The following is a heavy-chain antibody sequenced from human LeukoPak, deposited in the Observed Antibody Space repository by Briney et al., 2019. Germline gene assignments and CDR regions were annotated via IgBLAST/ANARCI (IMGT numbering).Heavy chain of an antibody. Sequence: GASVTVSCTASGYTFTVYYMHWVRQAPGQGLEWMGRINPNSGGTNYAQKFQGRVTMTRDTSISTAYMELSRLRSDDTAVYYCARKIVVVAAFYYYYYGMDVWGQGTTVTVSS. CDR2: INPNSGGT. CDR1: GYTFTVYY. J-gene: IGHJ6*02. CDR3: ARKIVVVAAFYYYYYGMDV. V-gene: IGHV1-2*06. D-gene: IGHD2-15*01.